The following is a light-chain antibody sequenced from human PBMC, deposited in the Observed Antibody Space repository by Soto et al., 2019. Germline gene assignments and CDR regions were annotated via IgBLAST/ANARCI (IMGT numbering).Light chain of an antibody. CDR1: QSVSTK. CDR2: DAY. CDR3: QQRHMWPIT. Sequence: ESVMTQSPATLSLSPGERATLSCRASQSVSTKLAWYQQKPGQAPRLLIYDAYNRATGIPPRFSGSGSGADFTLTISSLEPEDSAVYYCQQRHMWPITFGQGARLEIK. V-gene: IGKV3-11*01. J-gene: IGKJ5*01.